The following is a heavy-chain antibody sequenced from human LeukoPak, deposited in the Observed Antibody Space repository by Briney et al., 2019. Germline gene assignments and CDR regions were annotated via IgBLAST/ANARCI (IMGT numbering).Heavy chain of an antibody. J-gene: IGHJ4*02. CDR3: ARRNKYSYSSYYFDY. D-gene: IGHD5-18*01. Sequence: SETLSLTCTVSGGSISSSSYYWCWIRQPPGKGLEWMGSIYYSGSTYYNPSLKSRVTISVDTSKNQFSLKLSSVTAADTAVYYCARRNKYSYSSYYFDYWGQGTLVTVPS. CDR2: IYYSGST. V-gene: IGHV4-39*01. CDR1: GGSISSSSYY.